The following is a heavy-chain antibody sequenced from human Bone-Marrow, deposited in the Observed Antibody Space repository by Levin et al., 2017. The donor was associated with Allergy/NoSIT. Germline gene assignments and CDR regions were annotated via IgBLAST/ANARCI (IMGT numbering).Heavy chain of an antibody. CDR1: GFTFSSYS. J-gene: IGHJ4*02. CDR2: ISSSSSYI. CDR3: AREYCSGGSCYAVPFDY. D-gene: IGHD2-15*01. Sequence: GGSLRLSCAASGFTFSSYSMNWVRQAPGKGLEWVSSISSSSSYIYYADSVKGRFTISRDNAKNSLYLQMNSLRAEDTAVYYCAREYCSGGSCYAVPFDYWGQGTLVTVSS. V-gene: IGHV3-21*01.